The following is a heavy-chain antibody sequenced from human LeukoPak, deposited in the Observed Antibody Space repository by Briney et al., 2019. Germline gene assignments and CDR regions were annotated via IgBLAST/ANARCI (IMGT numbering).Heavy chain of an antibody. V-gene: IGHV4-39*01. Sequence: SETLSLTCVVSGDSISSSSYFWGWIRQPPGKGLEWIGNIYYSGSTYYNPSLKSRVTISVDTSKNQFSLKLNSVTAADTAVYYCARLPHYYDNNGYLDYWGQGTLVTVSS. J-gene: IGHJ4*02. CDR1: GDSISSSSYF. CDR3: ARLPHYYDNNGYLDY. D-gene: IGHD3-22*01. CDR2: IYYSGST.